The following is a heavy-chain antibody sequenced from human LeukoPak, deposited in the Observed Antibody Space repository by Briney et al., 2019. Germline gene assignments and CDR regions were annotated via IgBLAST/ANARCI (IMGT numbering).Heavy chain of an antibody. CDR1: GFTFSSYG. CDR3: AKALPAAAYYYYGMDV. Sequence: GGSLRLSRAASGFTFSSYGMHWVRQAPGKGLEWVAVISYDGSNKYYADSVKGRFTISRDNSKNTLYLQMNSLRAEDTAVYYCAKALPAAAYYYYGMDVWGQGTTVTVSS. CDR2: ISYDGSNK. J-gene: IGHJ6*02. D-gene: IGHD2-2*01. V-gene: IGHV3-30*18.